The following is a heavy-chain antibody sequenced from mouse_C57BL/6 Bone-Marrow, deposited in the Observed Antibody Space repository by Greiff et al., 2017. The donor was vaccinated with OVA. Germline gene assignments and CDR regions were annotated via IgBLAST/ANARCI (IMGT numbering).Heavy chain of an antibody. CDR3: ARRGLRYLCDY. CDR1: GFTFSSYG. CDR2: ISSGGSYT. J-gene: IGHJ2*01. D-gene: IGHD1-1*01. Sequence: EVQRVESGGDLVKPGGSLKLSCAASGFTFSSYGMSWVRQTPDKRLEWVATISSGGSYTYYPDSVKGRFTLSRDNAKNTLYLQMSSLKSEDTAMYYCARRGLRYLCDYWGQGTTLTVSS. V-gene: IGHV5-6*01.